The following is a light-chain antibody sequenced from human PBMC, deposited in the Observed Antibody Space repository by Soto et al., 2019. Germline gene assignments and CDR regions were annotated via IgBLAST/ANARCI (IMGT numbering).Light chain of an antibody. CDR1: QSVSSN. V-gene: IGKV3-15*01. J-gene: IGKJ5*01. CDR3: QQYNDWPLT. Sequence: EIVMTQSPVTLSVSPVERVTLSCRASQSVSSNLAWYQQKPGQAPSLLIYGAFTRATGIPARFSGTGSGTEFTLTISSLQSEDFALYYCQQYNDWPLTFGQGTRLEIK. CDR2: GAF.